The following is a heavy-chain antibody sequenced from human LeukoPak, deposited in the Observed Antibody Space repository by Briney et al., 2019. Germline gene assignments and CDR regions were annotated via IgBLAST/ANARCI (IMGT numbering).Heavy chain of an antibody. V-gene: IGHV3-74*01. CDR3: ARITSTYYDLWSGPPPAYYYYGMDV. CDR2: INSDGSST. J-gene: IGHJ6*02. CDR1: GFTFSSYW. D-gene: IGHD3-3*01. Sequence: GGSLRLSCAASGFTFSSYWMHWVRQAPGKGLVWVSRINSDGSSTSYADSVKGRFTISRDNAKNTLYLQMNSLRAEDTAVYYCARITSTYYDLWSGPPPAYYYYGMDVWGQGTTVTVSS.